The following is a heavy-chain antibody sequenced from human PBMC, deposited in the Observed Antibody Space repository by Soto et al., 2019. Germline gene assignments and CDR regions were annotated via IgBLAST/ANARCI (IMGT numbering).Heavy chain of an antibody. V-gene: IGHV3-23*01. CDR3: AKEAVIPYSSSWRITRGGYFDY. D-gene: IGHD6-13*01. J-gene: IGHJ4*02. CDR1: GFTFSSYA. Sequence: GGSLRLSCAASGFTFSSYAMSWVRQAPGKGLEWVSAISGSGGSTYYADSVKGRFTISRDNSKNTLYLQMNSLRAEDTAVYYCAKEAVIPYSSSWRITRGGYFDYWGQGTLVTVSS. CDR2: ISGSGGST.